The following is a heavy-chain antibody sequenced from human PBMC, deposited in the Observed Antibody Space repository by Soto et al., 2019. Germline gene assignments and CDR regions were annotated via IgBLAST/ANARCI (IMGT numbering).Heavy chain of an antibody. Sequence: EVQLVESGGALVQPGGSLRLSCAASGFTVSISYMTWVRQVPGKGLEWVSLIYSDGNTYYADSVKGRFTISRDNSQHTLYLPMRTLRAEATTLYYCAKSKYSPSPPCFDYWGQGTLVTFSS. V-gene: IGHV3-66*01. CDR3: AKSKYSPSPPCFDY. CDR2: IYSDGNT. D-gene: IGHD2-15*01. J-gene: IGHJ4*02. CDR1: GFTVSISY.